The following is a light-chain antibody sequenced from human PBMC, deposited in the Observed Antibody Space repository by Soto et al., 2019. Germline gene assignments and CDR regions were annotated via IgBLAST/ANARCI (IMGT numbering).Light chain of an antibody. J-gene: IGLJ1*01. Sequence: QSALTQPPSVSGSPGQSVTISCTATSSDVGPHNRVSWYQLPPGTAPKLLIYEVSRRPSGVPDRFSGSKSGNTASLTISGLQSEDEADYYCTLYTSRGTYVFGGGTKVTV. CDR1: SSDVGPHNR. CDR3: TLYTSRGTYV. V-gene: IGLV2-18*01. CDR2: EVS.